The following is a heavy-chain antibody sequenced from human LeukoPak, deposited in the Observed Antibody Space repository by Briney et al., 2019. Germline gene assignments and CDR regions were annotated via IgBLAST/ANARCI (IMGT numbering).Heavy chain of an antibody. D-gene: IGHD6-19*01. Sequence: SETLSLTCAVYGGSFSGYYWSWLRQPPGKGLEWIGEINHSGSTNYNPSLKSRVTISVDTSKNQFSLKLSSVTAADTAVYYCARVGIAVAALDYWGQGTLVTVSS. CDR1: GGSFSGYY. CDR3: ARVGIAVAALDY. V-gene: IGHV4-34*01. J-gene: IGHJ4*02. CDR2: INHSGST.